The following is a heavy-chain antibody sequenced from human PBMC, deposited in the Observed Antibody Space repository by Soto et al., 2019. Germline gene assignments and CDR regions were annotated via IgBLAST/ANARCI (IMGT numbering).Heavy chain of an antibody. D-gene: IGHD5-12*01. Sequence: SVKVSCKASGGTFNNYALSWVRQAPGQGLEWMGGIIPIFNSANYAQKFQGRVTITADDSTSTAYMELRSLRPDDTAVYYCAREVTVASYSFDFWGQGTLVTVSS. J-gene: IGHJ4*02. CDR3: AREVTVASYSFDF. V-gene: IGHV1-69*13. CDR1: GGTFNNYA. CDR2: IIPIFNSA.